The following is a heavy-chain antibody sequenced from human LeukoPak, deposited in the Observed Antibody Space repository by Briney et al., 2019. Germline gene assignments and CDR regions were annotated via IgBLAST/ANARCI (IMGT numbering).Heavy chain of an antibody. CDR1: GASVSSGSYY. CDR3: ARGSAY. J-gene: IGHJ4*02. V-gene: IGHV4-61*01. D-gene: IGHD1-26*01. CDR2: IYNSGST. Sequence: SETLSLTCTVSGASVSSGSYYWSWIRQPPGKGLEWIGYIYNSGSTNYNPSLKSRVTILVDTSKNQFSLKLSSVTAADTAVYYCARGSAYWGQGTLVNVSS.